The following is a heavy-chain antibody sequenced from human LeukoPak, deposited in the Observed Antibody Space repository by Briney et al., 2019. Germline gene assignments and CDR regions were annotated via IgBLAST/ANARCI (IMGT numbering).Heavy chain of an antibody. J-gene: IGHJ4*02. CDR2: INWNGGST. D-gene: IGHD6-19*01. Sequence: GGSLRLSCAASGFTFDDYGMSWVRQAPGKGLEWVSGINWNGGSTGYADSVKGRFTVSRDNAKNSLYLQMNSLRAEDTALYYCARFFGGGIGSGWDYWGQGTLVTVSS. CDR1: GFTFDDYG. CDR3: ARFFGGGIGSGWDY. V-gene: IGHV3-20*04.